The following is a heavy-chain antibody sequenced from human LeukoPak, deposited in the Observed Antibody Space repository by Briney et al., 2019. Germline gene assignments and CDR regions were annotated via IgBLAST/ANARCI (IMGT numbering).Heavy chain of an antibody. J-gene: IGHJ4*02. Sequence: GESLKISCKGSGYSFTSYWIGWVRQMPGKGLEWMGIIYPGDSDTRYSPSFQGQVTISADKSISTAYLQWSSLKASDTAMYYCARGRQAGTTSGSFDYWGQGTLVTVSS. CDR2: IYPGDSDT. CDR3: ARGRQAGTTSGSFDY. CDR1: GYSFTSYW. D-gene: IGHD1-7*01. V-gene: IGHV5-51*01.